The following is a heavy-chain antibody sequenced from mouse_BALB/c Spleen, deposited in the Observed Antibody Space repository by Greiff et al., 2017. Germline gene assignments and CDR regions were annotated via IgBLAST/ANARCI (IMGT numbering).Heavy chain of an antibody. V-gene: IGHV1-69*01. CDR1: GYTFTDYW. J-gene: IGHJ4*01. Sequence: QVQLQQSGAELVMPGASVKMSCKASGYTFTDYWMHWVKQRPGQGLEWIGAIDTSDSYTSYNQKFKGKATLTVDESSSTAYMQLSSLTSEDSAVYYCARDGDYWGQGTSVTVSS. D-gene: IGHD2-3*01. CDR2: IDTSDSYT. CDR3: ARDGDY.